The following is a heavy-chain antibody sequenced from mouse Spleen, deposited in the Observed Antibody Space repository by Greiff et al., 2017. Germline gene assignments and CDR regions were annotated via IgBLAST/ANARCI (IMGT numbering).Heavy chain of an antibody. CDR3: ARHPGDYAWFAY. V-gene: IGHV5-9-3*01. D-gene: IGHD2-4*01. CDR2: ISSGGSYT. J-gene: IGHJ3*01. Sequence: EVKVEESGGGLVKPGGSLKLSCAASGFTFSSYAMSWVRQTPEKRLEWVATISSGGSYTYYPDSVKGRFTISRDNAKNTLYLQMSSLRSEDTAMYYCARHPGDYAWFAYWGQGTLVTVSA. CDR1: GFTFSSYA.